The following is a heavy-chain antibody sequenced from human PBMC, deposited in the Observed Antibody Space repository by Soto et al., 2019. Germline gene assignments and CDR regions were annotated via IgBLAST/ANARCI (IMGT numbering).Heavy chain of an antibody. CDR1: GGSISSGDYY. CDR3: ARDPSIAAAGTTTWFDP. V-gene: IGHV4-30-4*01. J-gene: IGHJ5*02. Sequence: QVQLQESGPGLVKPSQTLSLTCTVSGGSISSGDYYWSWIRQPPGKGLEWIGYIYYSGSTYYNPSLMSRVTISVDKSKNQFSLKLSSVTAADTAVYYCARDPSIAAAGTTTWFDPWGQGTLVTVSS. D-gene: IGHD6-13*01. CDR2: IYYSGST.